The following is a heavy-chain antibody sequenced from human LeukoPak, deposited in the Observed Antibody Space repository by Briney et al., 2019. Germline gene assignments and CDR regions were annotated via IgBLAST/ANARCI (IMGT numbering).Heavy chain of an antibody. Sequence: PSETLSLTCTVSGGLISRIEYYWSWIRQSPVKGLEWLGHIYHTGTTLYSPHLDNRLTVSVDSSRNQFSLTLNSVTAADTAVYYCASVSVWELATHPGGSFDYWGRGILVTVSS. D-gene: IGHD1-26*01. CDR1: GGLISRIEYY. CDR3: ASVSVWELATHPGGSFDY. J-gene: IGHJ4*02. CDR2: IYHTGTT. V-gene: IGHV4-30-4*01.